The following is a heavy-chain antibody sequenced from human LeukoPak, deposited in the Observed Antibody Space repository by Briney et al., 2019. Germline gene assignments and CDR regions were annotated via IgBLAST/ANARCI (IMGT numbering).Heavy chain of an antibody. J-gene: IGHJ5*02. Sequence: SGTLSLTCAVSGGSISSSNWWSSVRQPPGKGLEWIGEIYHSGSTNYNPSLKSRVTISVDKSKNQFSLKLSSVTAADTAVYYCARHGSSWPRNNNWFDPWGQGTLVTVSS. D-gene: IGHD6-13*01. CDR3: ARHGSSWPRNNNWFDP. V-gene: IGHV4-4*02. CDR1: GGSISSSNW. CDR2: IYHSGST.